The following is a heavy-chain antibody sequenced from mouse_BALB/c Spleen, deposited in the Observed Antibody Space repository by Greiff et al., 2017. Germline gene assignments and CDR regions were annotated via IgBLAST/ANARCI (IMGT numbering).Heavy chain of an antibody. CDR2: IDPSDSET. CDR3: AREGIYYGYDSSYYYAMDY. D-gene: IGHD2-2*01. J-gene: IGHJ4*01. CDR1: GYSFTSYW. V-gene: IGHV1S126*01. Sequence: LVESGPQLVRPGASVKISCKASGYSFTSYWMHWVKQRPGQGLEWIGMIDPSDSETRLNQKFKDKATLTVDKSSSTAYMQLSSPTSEDSAVYYCAREGIYYGYDSSYYYAMDYWGQGTSVTVSS.